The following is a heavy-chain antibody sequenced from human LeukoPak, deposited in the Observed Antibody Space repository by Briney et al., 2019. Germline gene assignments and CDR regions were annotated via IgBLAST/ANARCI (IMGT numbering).Heavy chain of an antibody. CDR3: ARDLRYFDWLFGY. CDR2: ISYDGSNK. CDR1: GFTFSSYA. Sequence: PGRSLRLSCAASGFTFSSYAMHWVRQAPGKGLEWVAVISYDGSNKYYADSVKGRFTISRDNSKNTLYLQMNSLRAEDTAVYYCARDLRYFDWLFGYWGQGTLVTASS. V-gene: IGHV3-30-3*01. D-gene: IGHD3-9*01. J-gene: IGHJ4*02.